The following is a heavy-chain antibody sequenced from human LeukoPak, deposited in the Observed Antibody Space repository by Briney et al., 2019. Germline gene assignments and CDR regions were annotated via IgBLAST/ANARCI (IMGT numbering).Heavy chain of an antibody. CDR1: GYTFTVYY. J-gene: IGHJ5*02. Sequence: ASVKVSCTASGYTFTVYYMHWVRQAPGQGLEWMGWINPNSGGTNYAQKFQGRVTMTRDTSISTAYMELSRLRSDDTAVYYCAREVEVAAMVNWFDPWGQGTLVTVSS. D-gene: IGHD5-18*01. CDR3: AREVEVAAMVNWFDP. CDR2: INPNSGGT. V-gene: IGHV1-2*02.